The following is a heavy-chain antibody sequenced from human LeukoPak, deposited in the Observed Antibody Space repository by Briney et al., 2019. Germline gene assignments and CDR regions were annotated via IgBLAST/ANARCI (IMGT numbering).Heavy chain of an antibody. CDR3: VKGGQWLITN. CDR1: GFTFDGYV. CDR2: ISGDGTVT. Sequence: GSLRLSCPASGFTFDGYVMHWVRQPPGTGLEWVSLISGDGTVTYYVDSVKGRFTISRENSKNSLYLQMNSLRSEDTAVYFCVKGGQWLITNWGQGTPVTVS. J-gene: IGHJ4*02. D-gene: IGHD6-19*01. V-gene: IGHV3-43*02.